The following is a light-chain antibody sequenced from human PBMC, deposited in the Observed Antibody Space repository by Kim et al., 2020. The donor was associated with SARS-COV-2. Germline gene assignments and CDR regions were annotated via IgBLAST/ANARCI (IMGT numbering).Light chain of an antibody. CDR1: QSVSSNY. J-gene: IGKJ1*01. Sequence: APGTSATRSCRASQSVSSNYLAWYQQKPGQAPRLLIYGASSRATGIPDRFSGSGSETDFTLTITRLEPEDFAVYYCQQYSSSPATFGQGTKVDIK. V-gene: IGKV3-20*01. CDR2: GAS. CDR3: QQYSSSPAT.